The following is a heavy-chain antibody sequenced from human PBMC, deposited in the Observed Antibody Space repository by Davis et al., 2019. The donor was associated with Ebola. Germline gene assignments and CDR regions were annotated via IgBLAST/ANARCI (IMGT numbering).Heavy chain of an antibody. CDR3: AAVRRRSSSWYYRAEYFQH. Sequence: ASVKVSCKASGYTFTSYYMHWVRQAPGQGLEWMGIINPSGGSTSYAQKFQERVTITRDMSTSTAYMELSSLRSEDTAVYYCAAVRRRSSSWYYRAEYFQHWGQGTLVTVSS. J-gene: IGHJ1*01. D-gene: IGHD6-13*01. CDR2: INPSGGST. CDR1: GYTFTSYY. V-gene: IGHV1-46*01.